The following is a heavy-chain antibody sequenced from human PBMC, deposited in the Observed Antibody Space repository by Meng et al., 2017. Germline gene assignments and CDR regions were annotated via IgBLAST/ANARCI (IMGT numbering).Heavy chain of an antibody. CDR2: IYYSGST. CDR3: ARDYDYVWGSYRSNWFDP. CDR1: GGSISSSSYY. Sequence: LQLQESGPGLVKPSETLSLTCTVSGGSISSSSYYWGWIRQPPGKGLEWIGSIYYSGSTYYNPSLKSRVTISVDTSKNQFSLKLSSVTAADTAVYYCARDYDYVWGSYRSNWFDPWGQGTLVTVSS. D-gene: IGHD3-16*02. V-gene: IGHV4-39*07. J-gene: IGHJ5*02.